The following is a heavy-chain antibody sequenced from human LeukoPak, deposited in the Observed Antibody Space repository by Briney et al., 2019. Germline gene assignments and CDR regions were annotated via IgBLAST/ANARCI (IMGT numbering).Heavy chain of an antibody. V-gene: IGHV3-64D*06. CDR3: VKDRSHTAMVPFDY. J-gene: IGHJ4*02. CDR2: ISSNGGST. D-gene: IGHD5-18*01. CDR1: GFTFSSYA. Sequence: GGSLRLSCSASGFTFSSYAMHWVRQAPGKGLEYVSAISSNGGSTYYADSVKGRFTISRDNSKNTLYLQMSSLRAEGTAVYYCVKDRSHTAMVPFDYWGQGTLVTVSS.